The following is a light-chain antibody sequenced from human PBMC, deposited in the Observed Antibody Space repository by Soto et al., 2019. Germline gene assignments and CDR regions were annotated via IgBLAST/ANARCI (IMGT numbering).Light chain of an antibody. Sequence: QSALTQPASVSGSPGQSITICCTGARSDIGSYNLVSWYQQHPGKAPKLIIYEGSKRPSGVSNRFSASKSSNTASLTISGLQADDESDYYCCSYAGSSTLVFGGGTKLTVL. J-gene: IGLJ2*01. V-gene: IGLV2-23*01. CDR2: EGS. CDR3: CSYAGSSTLV. CDR1: RSDIGSYNL.